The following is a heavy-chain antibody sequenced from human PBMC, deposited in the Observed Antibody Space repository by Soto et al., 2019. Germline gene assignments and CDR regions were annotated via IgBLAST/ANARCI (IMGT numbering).Heavy chain of an antibody. V-gene: IGHV3-30*18. D-gene: IGHD1-20*01. CDR3: AKERSTYNDY. Sequence: QVQLVESGGGVVQPGRSLRISCAASGFTFSSYVMHWVRQAPGKGLEWVAVISYDGTNKYYADSVKGRFTNSRDNSKNTLYLQMNSLRVEDTAVYYCAKERSTYNDYWGQGTLVTVSS. CDR2: ISYDGTNK. J-gene: IGHJ4*02. CDR1: GFTFSSYV.